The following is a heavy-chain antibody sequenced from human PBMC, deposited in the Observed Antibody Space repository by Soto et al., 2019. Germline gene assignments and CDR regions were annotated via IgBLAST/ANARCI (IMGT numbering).Heavy chain of an antibody. D-gene: IGHD6-13*01. CDR3: AKDGGGAAAGIEEQYYYYYMDV. Sequence: GGSLRLSCAASGFTFSSYAMSWVRQAPGKGLEWVSAISGSGGSTYYADSVKGRFTISRDNSKNTLYLQMNSLRAEDTAVYYCAKDGGGAAAGIEEQYYYYYMDVWGKGTTVTVSS. CDR1: GFTFSSYA. V-gene: IGHV3-23*01. J-gene: IGHJ6*03. CDR2: ISGSGGST.